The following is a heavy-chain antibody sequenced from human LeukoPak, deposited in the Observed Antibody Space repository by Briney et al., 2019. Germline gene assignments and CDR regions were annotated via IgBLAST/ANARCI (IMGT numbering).Heavy chain of an antibody. CDR2: IYYSGST. Sequence: SQTLSLTCTVSGGSISSGGYYWSWIRQHPGKGLEWIGYIYYSGSTYYNPSLKSRVTISVDTSKNQFSLKLSSVTAADTAVYYCARDRGENGDYPEYFQHWGQGTLVTVSS. J-gene: IGHJ1*01. D-gene: IGHD4-17*01. V-gene: IGHV4-31*03. CDR3: ARDRGENGDYPEYFQH. CDR1: GGSISSGGYY.